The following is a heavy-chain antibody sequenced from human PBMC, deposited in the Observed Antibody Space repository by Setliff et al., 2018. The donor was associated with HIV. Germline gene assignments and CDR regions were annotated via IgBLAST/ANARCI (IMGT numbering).Heavy chain of an antibody. CDR3: ARVVPDSSGYWSLVGGYYFDY. CDR1: GYSISSGYY. J-gene: IGHJ4*02. CDR2: IHQSGST. Sequence: SETLSLTCTVSGYSISSGYYWGWIRQPPGKGLERIGSIHQSGSTYYNSSLKSRVTMSVDTSKNKFSLKLSSVTAADTAVYYCARVVPDSSGYWSLVGGYYFDYWGQGTLVTSPQ. V-gene: IGHV4-38-2*02. D-gene: IGHD3-22*01.